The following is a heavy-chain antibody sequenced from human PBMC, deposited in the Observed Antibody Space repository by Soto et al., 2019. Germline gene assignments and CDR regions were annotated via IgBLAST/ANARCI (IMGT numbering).Heavy chain of an antibody. Sequence: PGASLRLSGAASGFTFSDYDMTWIRQAPGKGLEWVSMISNDGSNKDYADSVKGRSTISRDNSKNTLYLQMNSLRPEDTTVYYCAKPDSRSWYTVFDYWGQGTLVTVSS. CDR2: ISNDGSNK. D-gene: IGHD6-13*01. J-gene: IGHJ4*02. CDR3: AKPDSRSWYTVFDY. CDR1: GFTFSDYD. V-gene: IGHV3-30*18.